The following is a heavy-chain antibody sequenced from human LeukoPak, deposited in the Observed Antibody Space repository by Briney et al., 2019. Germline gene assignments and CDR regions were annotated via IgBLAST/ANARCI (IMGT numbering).Heavy chain of an antibody. CDR2: IYYSGST. J-gene: IGHJ4*02. CDR3: ARGATVTTSYDY. D-gene: IGHD4-17*01. CDR1: GGSISSGDYY. Sequence: PSQTLSLTCTVSGGSISSGDYYWSWIRQPPGKGLEWSGYIYYSGSTYYNPSLKSRVTISVDTSKNQFSLKLSSVTAADTAVYYCARGATVTTSYDYWGQGTLVTVSS. V-gene: IGHV4-30-4*08.